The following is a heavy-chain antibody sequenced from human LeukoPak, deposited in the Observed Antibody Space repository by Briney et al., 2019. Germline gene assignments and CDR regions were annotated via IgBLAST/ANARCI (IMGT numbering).Heavy chain of an antibody. CDR3: ARLVMMWFDP. V-gene: IGHV4-59*08. CDR2: MSYTGIT. Sequence: EPSETLSLTCTVSGGSISTYYWSWIRQPPWKGLEWIGYMSYTGITNYNPSLKSRVTISVDTSKSQISLKLSSVTAADTAVYYCARLVMMWFDPWGQGTLVTVSS. J-gene: IGHJ5*02. D-gene: IGHD3-16*01. CDR1: GGSISTYY.